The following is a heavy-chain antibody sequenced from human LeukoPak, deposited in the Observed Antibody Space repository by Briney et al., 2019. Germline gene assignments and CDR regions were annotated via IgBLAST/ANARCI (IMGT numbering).Heavy chain of an antibody. Sequence: GGSLRLSCAASGFTFRSHAMSWVRQAPGKGLEWVSAISSSGISTYYADAVKGRFTISRDNSKNTLYLQMNTLRAEDTAVYYCATPRSTVTTGAVYWGEGTLVTVS. CDR2: ISSSGIST. CDR3: ATPRSTVTTGAVY. D-gene: IGHD4-17*01. J-gene: IGHJ4*02. V-gene: IGHV3-23*01. CDR1: GFTFRSHA.